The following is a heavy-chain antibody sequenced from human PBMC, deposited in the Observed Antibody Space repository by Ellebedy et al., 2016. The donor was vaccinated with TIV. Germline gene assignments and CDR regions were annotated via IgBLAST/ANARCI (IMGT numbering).Heavy chain of an antibody. CDR3: GRQTSDTSYAY. CDR1: GGSFSGYY. D-gene: IGHD3-16*01. V-gene: IGHV4-34*01. CDR2: INHSGTT. Sequence: SETLSLXXAVYGGSFSGYYWTWIRQPPGKGLEWIGEINHSGTTNYNPSLKSRITISVDTSKNQFSLVLTSVTAADTAVYYCGRQTSDTSYAYWGQGTLVTVSS. J-gene: IGHJ4*02.